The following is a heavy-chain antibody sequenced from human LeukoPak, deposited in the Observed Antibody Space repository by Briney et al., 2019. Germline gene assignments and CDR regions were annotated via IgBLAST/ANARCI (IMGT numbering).Heavy chain of an antibody. J-gene: IGHJ4*02. CDR2: ISYDGSNK. Sequence: GGSLRLSCAASGFTFSSYGMHWVRQAPGKGLEWVAVISYDGSNKYYADSVKGRFTISRDNSKNTLYLQMNSLRAEDTAVYYCAKAYYYDSSGLDYWGQGTLVTVSS. CDR3: AKAYYYDSSGLDY. CDR1: GFTFSSYG. V-gene: IGHV3-30*18. D-gene: IGHD3-22*01.